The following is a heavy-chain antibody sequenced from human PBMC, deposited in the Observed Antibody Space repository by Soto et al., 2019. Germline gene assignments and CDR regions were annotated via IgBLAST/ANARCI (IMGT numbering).Heavy chain of an antibody. CDR2: ISSSSSYI. Sequence: EVQLVESGGGLVKPGGSLRLSCAASGFTFSSYSMNWVRQAPGKGLEWVSSISSSSSYIYYADSVKGRFTISRDNAKNSLYLQMNSLRAEDTAVYYCARAARITMVREDAFDIWGQGTMVTVSS. D-gene: IGHD3-10*01. CDR3: ARAARITMVREDAFDI. V-gene: IGHV3-21*01. CDR1: GFTFSSYS. J-gene: IGHJ3*02.